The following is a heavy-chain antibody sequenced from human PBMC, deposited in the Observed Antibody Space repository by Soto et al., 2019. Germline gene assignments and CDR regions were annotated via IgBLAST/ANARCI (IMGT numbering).Heavy chain of an antibody. D-gene: IGHD6-19*01. CDR1: GFTFSSYG. Sequence: GGSLRLSCAASGFTFSSYGMHWVRQAPGKGLEWVAVISYDGSNKYYADSVKGRFTISRDNSKNTLYLQMNSLRAEDTAVYYCAKDHLVGWLTVVDYWGQGTLVTVSS. CDR3: AKDHLVGWLTVVDY. V-gene: IGHV3-30*18. J-gene: IGHJ4*02. CDR2: ISYDGSNK.